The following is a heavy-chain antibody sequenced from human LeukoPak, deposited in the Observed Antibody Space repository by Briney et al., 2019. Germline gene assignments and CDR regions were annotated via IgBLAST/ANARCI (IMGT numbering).Heavy chain of an antibody. CDR2: ISGSGGRT. Sequence: GGSLRLSCAASGFTFSSYAMSWVRQAPGKGLEWVSSISGSGGRTHYTDSVKGRFPISRDNSKGTLYLQMNSLRAEDTAIYYCAKAITMIVVVNFDSWGQGTLVTVSS. CDR3: AKAITMIVVVNFDS. J-gene: IGHJ4*02. CDR1: GFTFSSYA. V-gene: IGHV3-23*01. D-gene: IGHD3-22*01.